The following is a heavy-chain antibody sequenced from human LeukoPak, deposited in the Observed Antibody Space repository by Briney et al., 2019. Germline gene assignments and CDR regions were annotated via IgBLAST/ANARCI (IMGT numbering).Heavy chain of an antibody. CDR2: IYNSGST. V-gene: IGHV4-4*07. CDR3: AREAWYCSSTSCYVGIDY. J-gene: IGHJ4*02. CDR1: GHAISSYY. D-gene: IGHD2-2*01. Sequence: PSETLSLACTVSGHAISSYYWSWIRQPAGKGLEWLGRIYNSGSTNYNPSLKSRFTMSVNTSKNQCSLKLSSVTAADTAVYYCAREAWYCSSTSCYVGIDYWGQGTLVTVSS.